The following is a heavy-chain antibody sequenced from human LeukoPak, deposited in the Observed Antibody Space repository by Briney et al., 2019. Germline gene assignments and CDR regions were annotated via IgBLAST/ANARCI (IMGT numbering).Heavy chain of an antibody. J-gene: IGHJ4*02. V-gene: IGHV4-59*08. Sequence: PSETLSLTCTVSGGSISSYYWSWIRQPPGKGLEWIGYIYYSGSTNYNPSLKSRVTISVDTSKNQFSLKLSSVTAADTAVYYCARQRDSSGYYPYYFDYWGQGTLVTVSS. CDR3: ARQRDSSGYYPYYFDY. CDR2: IYYSGST. CDR1: GGSISSYY. D-gene: IGHD3-22*01.